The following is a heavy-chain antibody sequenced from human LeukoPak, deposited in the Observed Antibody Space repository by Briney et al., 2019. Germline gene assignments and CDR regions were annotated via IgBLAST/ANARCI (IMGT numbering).Heavy chain of an antibody. CDR2: MNPNSGNT. CDR1: GYTFTSYG. Sequence: GASVKVSCKVSGYTFTSYGISWVRRAPGQGLEWMGWMNPNSGNTGYAQKFQGRVTITRNTSISTAYMELSSLRSEDTAVYYCARGKKYSSSWYWFDPWGQGTLVTVSS. D-gene: IGHD6-13*01. CDR3: ARGKKYSSSWYWFDP. V-gene: IGHV1-8*01. J-gene: IGHJ5*02.